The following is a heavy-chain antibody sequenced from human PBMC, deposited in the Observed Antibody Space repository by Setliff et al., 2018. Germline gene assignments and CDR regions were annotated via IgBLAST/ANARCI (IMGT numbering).Heavy chain of an antibody. D-gene: IGHD5-12*01. CDR2: ISVYNGDT. CDR1: GYTFTTYA. J-gene: IGHJ4*02. Sequence: ASVKVSCKASGYTFTTYAMTWMRQAPGQGLEWMGWISVYNGDTSYAQKFQGRLTMTRDTSISTAYMELSSLRSDDTAVYYCARQPMDTIMVTFDYWGQGSLVTVSS. CDR3: ARQPMDTIMVTFDY. V-gene: IGHV1-2*02.